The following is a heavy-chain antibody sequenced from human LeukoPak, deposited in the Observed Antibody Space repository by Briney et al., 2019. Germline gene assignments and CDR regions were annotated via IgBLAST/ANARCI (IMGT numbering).Heavy chain of an antibody. CDR1: GFIFSSYA. J-gene: IGHJ5*02. Sequence: TGGSLRLSCAASGFIFSSYAMSWVRQAPGKGLEWVSAISGSGGSTYYADSVKGRFTISRDNSKNTLYLQMNSLRAEDTAVYYCAKDGGAYGSGSYYSWGQGTLVTVSS. D-gene: IGHD3-10*01. V-gene: IGHV3-23*01. CDR3: AKDGGAYGSGSYYS. CDR2: ISGSGGST.